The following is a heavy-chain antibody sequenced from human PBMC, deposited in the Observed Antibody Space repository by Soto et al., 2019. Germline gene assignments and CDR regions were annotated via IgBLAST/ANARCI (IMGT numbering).Heavy chain of an antibody. CDR2: ISNSGGST. V-gene: IGHV3-11*01. Sequence: QVPLVESGGGLVKPGGSLRLSCAASGFTFSDYYMSWMRQAPGKGLEWVSYISNSGGSTHYADSVKGRVTISRDNAQNSLRLQMNSPRTEDTALYSWARVRGCYAVDYWGQGTLVTVSS. D-gene: IGHD1-26*01. J-gene: IGHJ4*02. CDR1: GFTFSDYY. CDR3: ARVRGCYAVDY.